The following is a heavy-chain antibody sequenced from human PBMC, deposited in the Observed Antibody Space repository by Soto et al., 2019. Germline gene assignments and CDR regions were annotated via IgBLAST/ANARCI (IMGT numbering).Heavy chain of an antibody. CDR1: GGSISSGDYY. D-gene: IGHD2-15*01. J-gene: IGHJ4*02. Sequence: SETLSLTCTVSGGSISSGDYYWNWIRQPPGKGLEWIGYIYNSGSTNYNPSLKSRVTISVDTSKNQFSLKLSSVTAADTAVYYCASHGTVYCSGGSCYDYWGQGTLVTVSS. V-gene: IGHV4-61*08. CDR3: ASHGTVYCSGGSCYDY. CDR2: IYNSGST.